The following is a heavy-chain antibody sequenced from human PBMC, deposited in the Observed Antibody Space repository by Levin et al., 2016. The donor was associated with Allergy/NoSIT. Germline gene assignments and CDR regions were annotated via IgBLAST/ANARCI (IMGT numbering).Heavy chain of an antibody. Sequence: ASVKVSCKASGYTFTSYGISWVRQAPGQGLEWMGWISAYNGNTNYAQKLQGRVTMTTDTSTSTAYMELRSLRSEDTAVYYCTTQGFGDLPYYHYYSLDVWGQGTTVTVSS. CDR1: GYTFTSYG. CDR2: ISAYNGNT. D-gene: IGHD3-10*01. V-gene: IGHV1-18*04. CDR3: TTQGFGDLPYYHYYSLDV. J-gene: IGHJ6*02.